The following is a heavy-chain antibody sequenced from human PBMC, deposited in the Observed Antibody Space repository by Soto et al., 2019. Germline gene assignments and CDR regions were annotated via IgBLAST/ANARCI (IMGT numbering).Heavy chain of an antibody. CDR3: ARGGQVAAGTVTNY. V-gene: IGHV1-2*04. J-gene: IGHJ4*02. Sequence: ASVKVSCTASGYTFTGYYMHWVRQAPGQGLEWMGWINPNSGGTNYAQKFQGWVTMTRDTSISTAYMELSRLRSDDTAVYYCARGGQVAAGTVTNYWGQGTLVTVSS. CDR2: INPNSGGT. CDR1: GYTFTGYY. D-gene: IGHD6-13*01.